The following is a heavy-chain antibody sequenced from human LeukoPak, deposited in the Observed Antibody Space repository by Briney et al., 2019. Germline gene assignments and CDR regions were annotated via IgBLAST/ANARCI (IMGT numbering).Heavy chain of an antibody. Sequence: SETLSLTCTVSGDSISSYYWSWIRQPPGKGLEWIGYIYYSGNTNYNPSLKSRVTISVDTSKNQFSLKLSSVTATDTSLYFCVAGIEVAGAPFDFWGKGTLVAVSS. CDR3: VAGIEVAGAPFDF. V-gene: IGHV4-59*08. CDR2: IYYSGNT. CDR1: GDSISSYY. J-gene: IGHJ4*02. D-gene: IGHD6-19*01.